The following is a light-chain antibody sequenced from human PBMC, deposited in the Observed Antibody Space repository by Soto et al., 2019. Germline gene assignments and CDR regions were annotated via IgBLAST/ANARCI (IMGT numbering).Light chain of an antibody. J-gene: IGKJ4*01. CDR1: QTVNNY. V-gene: IGKV3-11*01. CDR3: QQRSVSLT. Sequence: ETVLTQSPATLSLSPGEPATLSCRPSQTVNNYVAWYQQRHGQPPRLLIHDASKRATGVPARFSGSRSGTDFTLTISSLEPEDSAVYYCQQRSVSLTFGGGTK. CDR2: DAS.